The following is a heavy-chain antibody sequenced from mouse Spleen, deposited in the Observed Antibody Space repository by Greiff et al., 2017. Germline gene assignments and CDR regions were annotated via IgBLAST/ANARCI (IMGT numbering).Heavy chain of an antibody. CDR3: AREGIYDGYYAYAMDY. J-gene: IGHJ4*01. V-gene: IGHV1-55*01. CDR1: GYTFTSYW. D-gene: IGHD2-3*01. CDR2: IYPGSGST. Sequence: VQLQQPGAELVKPGASVKMSCKASGYTFTSYWITWVKQRPGQGLEWIGDIYPGSGSTNYNEKFKSKATLTVDTSSSTAYMQLSSLTSEDSAVYYCAREGIYDGYYAYAMDYWGQGTSVTVSS.